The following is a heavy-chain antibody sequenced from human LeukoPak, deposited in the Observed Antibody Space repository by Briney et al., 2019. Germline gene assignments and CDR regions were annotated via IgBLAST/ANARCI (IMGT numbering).Heavy chain of an antibody. D-gene: IGHD3-10*01. CDR2: ISYDGSNK. Sequence: SGGSLRLSCAASGFTFSSYGMHWVRQAPGKGLEWVAAISYDGSNKFYADSVKGRFTISRDNSKNTLYVQMNSLRSDDTAVYYCARDTGSPYYFDYWGQGTLVTVSS. V-gene: IGHV3-30*03. CDR1: GFTFSSYG. J-gene: IGHJ4*02. CDR3: ARDTGSPYYFDY.